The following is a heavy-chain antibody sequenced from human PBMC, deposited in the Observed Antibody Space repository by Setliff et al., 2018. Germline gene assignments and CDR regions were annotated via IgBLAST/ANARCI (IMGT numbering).Heavy chain of an antibody. CDR1: GFTFSSNN. Sequence: PGGSLRLSCAASGFTFSSNNMHWVRQAPGKGLEWVSCISGSSSYIYYADSVKGRFTISRDNAKNSLYLQMNSLRAEDTAVYYCAREELWFGELASYYYYIDVWGKGTTVTVSS. D-gene: IGHD3-10*01. CDR2: ISGSSSYI. CDR3: AREELWFGELASYYYYIDV. J-gene: IGHJ6*03. V-gene: IGHV3-21*01.